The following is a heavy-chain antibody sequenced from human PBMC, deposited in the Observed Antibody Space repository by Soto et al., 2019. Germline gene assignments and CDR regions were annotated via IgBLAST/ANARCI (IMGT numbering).Heavy chain of an antibody. CDR3: ARGGTLRDDAFDI. D-gene: IGHD1-1*01. V-gene: IGHV3-48*01. CDR2: ISSSSSTI. CDR1: GFTFSSYS. J-gene: IGHJ3*02. Sequence: GGSLRLSCAASGFTFSSYSMNWVRQAPGKGLEWVSYISSSSSTIYYADSVKGRFTISRDNAKNSLYLQMNSLRAEDTAVYYCARGGTLRDDAFDIWGQGTMVTVSS.